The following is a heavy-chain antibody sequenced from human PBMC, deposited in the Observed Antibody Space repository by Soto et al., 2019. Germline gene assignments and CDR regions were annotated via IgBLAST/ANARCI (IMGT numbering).Heavy chain of an antibody. CDR1: GFTFSSYG. J-gene: IGHJ6*03. D-gene: IGHD3-10*01. CDR2: IWYDGSNK. CDR3: ARDAAWFGENDYYYYYYMDV. V-gene: IGHV3-33*01. Sequence: GGSLRLSCAASGFTFSSYGMHWVRQAPGKGLEWVAVIWYDGSNKYYADSVKGRFTISRDNSKNTLYLQMNSLRAEDTAVYYCARDAAWFGENDYYYYYYMDVWGKGTTVTVSS.